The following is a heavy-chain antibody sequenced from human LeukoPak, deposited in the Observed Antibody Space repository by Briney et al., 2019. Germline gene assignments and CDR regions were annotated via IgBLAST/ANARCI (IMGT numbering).Heavy chain of an antibody. D-gene: IGHD6-13*01. CDR1: GFTFSNFG. CDR2: ISSSGVST. V-gene: IGHV3-23*01. Sequence: GGTLRLSCSASGFTFSNFGMSWVRQAPGKGLEWISTISSSGVSTYYADSVKGRFTISRDNSKNTLYLQMNSPRAEDTAVYYCSGTIAASLRVFDYWGQGTLVTVSS. J-gene: IGHJ4*02. CDR3: SGTIAASLRVFDY.